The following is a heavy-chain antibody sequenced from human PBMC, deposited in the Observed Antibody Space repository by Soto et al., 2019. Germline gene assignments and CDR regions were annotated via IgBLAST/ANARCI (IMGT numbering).Heavy chain of an antibody. J-gene: IGHJ6*02. Sequence: GASVKVSCKASGGTFSSYAISWVRQAPGQGLEWMGGIIPIFGTANYAQKFQGRVTITADESMSTAYMELSSLRSEDTAVYYCGVSGSHYYHYGMDFWGQGTMVTVSS. CDR1: GGTFSSYA. CDR2: IIPIFGTA. D-gene: IGHD3-16*01. V-gene: IGHV1-69*13. CDR3: GVSGSHYYHYGMDF.